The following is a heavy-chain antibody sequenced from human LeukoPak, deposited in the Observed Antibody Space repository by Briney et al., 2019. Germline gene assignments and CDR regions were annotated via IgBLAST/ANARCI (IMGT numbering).Heavy chain of an antibody. CDR2: INDSGST. CDR1: GGSTSSYY. D-gene: IGHD3-16*02. Sequence: SETLSLTCTVSGGSTSSYYWSWIRQPPGKGLEWIGEINDSGSTNYNSSLKSRVTISVDTSKNQFSLKLSSVTAADTAVYYCARGDDYVWGSYPFNYWGQGTLVTVSS. CDR3: ARGDDYVWGSYPFNY. V-gene: IGHV4-34*01. J-gene: IGHJ4*02.